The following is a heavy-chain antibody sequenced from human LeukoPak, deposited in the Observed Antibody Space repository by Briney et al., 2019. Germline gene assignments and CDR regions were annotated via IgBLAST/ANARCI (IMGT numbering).Heavy chain of an antibody. CDR1: GFTFSNYA. J-gene: IGHJ4*02. CDR3: AKRIQSAMAMGY. V-gene: IGHV3-23*01. Sequence: PGGSPRLSCAASGFTFSNYALSWVRQAPGKGLEWVSDISGSGGCTYYADSVKGRFTISRDNSKNTMYLQMNSLRAEDTAVYYCAKRIQSAMAMGYWGQGTLVTVSS. CDR2: ISGSGGCT. D-gene: IGHD5-18*01.